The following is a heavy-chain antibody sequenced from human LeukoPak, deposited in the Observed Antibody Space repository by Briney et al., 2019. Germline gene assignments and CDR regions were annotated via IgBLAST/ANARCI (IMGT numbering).Heavy chain of an antibody. CDR3: ARGRKDIVVVPAAIFGY. CDR2: INHSGST. V-gene: IGHV4-34*01. CDR1: GGSFSGYY. Sequence: SETLSLTCAVYGGSFSGYYWSWIRQPPGKGLEWIGEINHSGSTNYNPSLKSRVTISVDTSKHQFSLKLSSVTAADTAVYYCARGRKDIVVVPAAIFGYWGQGTLVTVSS. J-gene: IGHJ4*02. D-gene: IGHD2-2*01.